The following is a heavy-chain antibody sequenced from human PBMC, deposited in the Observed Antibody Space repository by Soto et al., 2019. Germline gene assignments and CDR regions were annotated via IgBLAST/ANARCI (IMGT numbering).Heavy chain of an antibody. CDR1: GYTLQNYG. J-gene: IGHJ4*02. Sequence: QVHLVQSGGEVKQPGASVKVSCKASGYTLQNYGIGWVRQAPGLGPEWVGWIKVDNGDTKYAEKLQGRVTLTTDTSTSTAYMELRNLRSDDTAFYYCARSRYYFDYWGQGTLVTVSS. CDR3: ARSRYYFDY. CDR2: IKVDNGDT. V-gene: IGHV1-18*01.